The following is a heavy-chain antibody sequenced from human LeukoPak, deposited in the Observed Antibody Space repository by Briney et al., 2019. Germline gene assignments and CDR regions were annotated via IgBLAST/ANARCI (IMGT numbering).Heavy chain of an antibody. J-gene: IGHJ6*03. CDR1: GGSISSSNW. CDR2: IYHSGST. Sequence: PSETLSLTCAVSGGSISSSNWWSWVRQPPGQGLEWIGEIYHSGSTNYNPSLKSRVTISVDKSKNQFSLKLSSVTAADTAVYYCARDRHTMVRGVIITAASYYYMDVWGKETTVTISS. V-gene: IGHV4-4*02. D-gene: IGHD3-10*01. CDR3: ARDRHTMVRGVIITAASYYYMDV.